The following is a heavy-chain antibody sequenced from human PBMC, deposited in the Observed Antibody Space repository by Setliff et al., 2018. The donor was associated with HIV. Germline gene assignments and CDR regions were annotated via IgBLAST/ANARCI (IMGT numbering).Heavy chain of an antibody. CDR2: LISMCKIP. Sequence: SVKVSCKTSGGTFRSQAISWVRQAPGQGLEWMGGLISMCKIPQIAQKFQGRVTITADESTSTAYMGLSSLTSEDTAVYYCARGGWSGGGPLHYSYYYLDVWGQGTAVTVSS. J-gene: IGHJ6*02. CDR3: ARGGWSGGGPLHYSYYYLDV. D-gene: IGHD2-15*01. V-gene: IGHV1-69*13. CDR1: GGTFRSQA.